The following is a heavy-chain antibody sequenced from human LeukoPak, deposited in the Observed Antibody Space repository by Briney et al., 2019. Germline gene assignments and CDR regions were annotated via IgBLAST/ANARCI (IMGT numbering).Heavy chain of an antibody. CDR3: ARVRYDYGAKDIDY. V-gene: IGHV1-2*02. Sequence: ASVKVSCKASGYTFTGYYMHWVRQAPGRGLEWMGWINPKRGGTKYVQKFQGRVTMTSDTSMSTVYMEMSRLRSDDTAVYYCARVRYDYGAKDIDYWGQGTLVTVSS. D-gene: IGHD4-23*01. CDR2: INPKRGGT. J-gene: IGHJ4*02. CDR1: GYTFTGYY.